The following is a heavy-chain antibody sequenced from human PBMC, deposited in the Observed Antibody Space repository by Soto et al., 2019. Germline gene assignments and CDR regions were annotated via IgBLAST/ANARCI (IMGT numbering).Heavy chain of an antibody. V-gene: IGHV3-7*01. D-gene: IGHD1-20*01. CDR2: VEQDGSDK. CDR3: MTEYKVY. J-gene: IGHJ4*02. Sequence: WGSLRMVSESSVFNFNIYLKGWVRQAPGKGLNWFARVEQDGSDKYYLDYVKGPFTSSTENDKSSVYLQMHSLRAEDTAVYYRMTEYKVYCGQ. CDR1: VFNFNIYL.